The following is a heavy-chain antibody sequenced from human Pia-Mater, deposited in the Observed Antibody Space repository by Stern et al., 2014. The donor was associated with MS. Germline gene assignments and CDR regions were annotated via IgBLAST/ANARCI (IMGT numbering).Heavy chain of an antibody. Sequence: VQLVESGAEVEKPGASVRVSCRASGYTFTRYDIHWVRRASGQGLEWMGWLNPDSGYTGIAQKFQARVTMTRDPSTSTAYLELHSLKSEDTAVYYCTRGPRTWGRGTLVTVSS. CDR1: GYTFTRYD. V-gene: IGHV1-8*01. CDR3: TRGPRT. CDR2: LNPDSGYT. D-gene: IGHD1-7*01. J-gene: IGHJ4*02.